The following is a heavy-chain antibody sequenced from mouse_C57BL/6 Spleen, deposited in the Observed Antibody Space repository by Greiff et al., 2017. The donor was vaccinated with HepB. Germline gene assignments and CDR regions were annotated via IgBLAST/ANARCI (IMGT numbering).Heavy chain of an antibody. D-gene: IGHD2-2*01. CDR3: ASYYGYDGGAWFAY. Sequence: VQLQQSGAELVKPGASVKMSCKASGYTFTSYWITWVKQRPGQGLEWIGDIYPGSGSTNYNEKFKSKATLTVDTSSSTAYMQLSSLTSEDSAVYYCASYYGYDGGAWFAYWGQGTLVTVSA. V-gene: IGHV1-55*01. J-gene: IGHJ3*01. CDR2: IYPGSGST. CDR1: GYTFTSYW.